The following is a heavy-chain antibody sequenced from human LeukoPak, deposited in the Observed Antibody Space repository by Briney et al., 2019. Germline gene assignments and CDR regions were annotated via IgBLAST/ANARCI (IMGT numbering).Heavy chain of an antibody. D-gene: IGHD2-2*01. J-gene: IGHJ6*03. V-gene: IGHV1-69*05. Sequence: ASVKVSCKASGGTFSSYAISWVRQAPGQGLEWMGGIIPIFGTANYAQKFQGRVTITTDESTSTAYMELSSLRSEDTAVYYCARVDCSSTSCTDYYMDVWGKGTTVTVS. CDR3: ARVDCSSTSCTDYYMDV. CDR2: IIPIFGTA. CDR1: GGTFSSYA.